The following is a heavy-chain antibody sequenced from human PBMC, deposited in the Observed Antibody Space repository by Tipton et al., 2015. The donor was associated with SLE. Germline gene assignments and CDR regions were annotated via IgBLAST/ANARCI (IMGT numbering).Heavy chain of an antibody. CDR3: ASYPNCSGGSCYYYYGMDV. J-gene: IGHJ6*02. V-gene: IGHV4-39*07. D-gene: IGHD2-15*01. CDR1: GGSISSGSYY. Sequence: TLSLTCTVSGGSISSGSYYWSWIRQPPGKGLEWIGEINHSGSTNYNPSLKSRVTISVDTSKNQFSLKLSSETAADTAVYYCASYPNCSGGSCYYYYGMDVWGQGTTVTVSS. CDR2: INHSGST.